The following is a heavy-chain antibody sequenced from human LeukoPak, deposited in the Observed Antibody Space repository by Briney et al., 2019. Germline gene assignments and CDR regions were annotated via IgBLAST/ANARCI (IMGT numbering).Heavy chain of an antibody. V-gene: IGHV1-69*13. CDR2: IIPIFGTA. CDR1: GGTFSSYA. J-gene: IGHJ5*02. CDR3: ARGSSGWYDWFDP. D-gene: IGHD6-19*01. Sequence: SVKVSCTASGGTFSSYAISWVRQAPGQGLEWMGGIIPIFGTANYAQKFQGRVTITADESTSTAYMELSSLRSEDTAVYYCARGSSGWYDWFDPWGQGTLVTVSS.